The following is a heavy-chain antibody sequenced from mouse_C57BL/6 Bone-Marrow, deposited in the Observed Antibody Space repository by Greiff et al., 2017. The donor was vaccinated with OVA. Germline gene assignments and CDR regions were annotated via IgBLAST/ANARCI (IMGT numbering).Heavy chain of an antibody. D-gene: IGHD2-2*01. CDR3: ARDYYGYDY. CDR2: SRNKANDYTT. Sequence: DVMLVESGGGLVQSGRSLRLSCATSGFTFSDFYMEWVRQAPGKGLEWIAASRNKANDYTTEYSASVKGRFIVSRDTSQSILYLQMNALRAEDTAIYYCARDYYGYDYWGQGTTLTVSS. V-gene: IGHV7-1*01. J-gene: IGHJ2*01. CDR1: GFTFSDFY.